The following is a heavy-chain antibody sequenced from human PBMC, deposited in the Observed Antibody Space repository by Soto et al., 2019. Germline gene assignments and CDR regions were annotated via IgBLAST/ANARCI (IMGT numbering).Heavy chain of an antibody. CDR1: GFTFSSYP. CDR2: ISYDGSNK. CDR3: APTGPFRYFVY. V-gene: IGHV3-30-3*01. D-gene: IGHD1-1*01. Sequence: GGSLRLSSEAPGFTFSSYPMHWVRQAPGKGLEWVAGISYDGSNKYYAVSVKGRFTISRDNSKNTLYLEMNSLRAEDTAVYYCAPTGPFRYFVYWGQGALVTVSS. J-gene: IGHJ4*02.